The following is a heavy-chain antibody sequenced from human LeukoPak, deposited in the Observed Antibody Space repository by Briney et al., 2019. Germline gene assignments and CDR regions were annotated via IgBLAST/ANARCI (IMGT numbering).Heavy chain of an antibody. CDR1: GGSISSYY. J-gene: IGHJ4*02. CDR2: IYTSGST. D-gene: IGHD3-3*01. Sequence: SETLSLTCTVSGGSISSYYWSWIRQPAGKGLEWIGRIYTSGSTNYNPSLKSRVTISVDTSKNQFSLKLSPVTAADTAVYYCARVYYDFWSGPYFDYWGQGTLVTVSS. V-gene: IGHV4-4*07. CDR3: ARVYYDFWSGPYFDY.